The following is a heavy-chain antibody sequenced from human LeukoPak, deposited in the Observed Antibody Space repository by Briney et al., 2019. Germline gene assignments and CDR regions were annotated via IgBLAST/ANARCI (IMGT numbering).Heavy chain of an antibody. CDR2: INYNGDRT. D-gene: IGHD5-24*01. V-gene: IGHV3-64*01. CDR3: ARDSGGDAYNDYFDS. Sequence: GGSLRLSCAASGFSFNTYAMHWVRQAPGKGLEYASAINYNGDRTYYANSVKGRFIISRDNSRKTLLLQMGSLRAEDTAVYYCARDSGGDAYNDYFDSWGQGTLVTVSS. J-gene: IGHJ4*02. CDR1: GFSFNTYA.